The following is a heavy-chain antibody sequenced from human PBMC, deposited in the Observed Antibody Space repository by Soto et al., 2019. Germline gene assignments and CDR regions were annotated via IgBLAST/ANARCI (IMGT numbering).Heavy chain of an antibody. CDR1: GGSISSSSYY. CDR3: ARQWWLVPRYYGMDV. D-gene: IGHD6-19*01. CDR2: IYYSGST. Sequence: QLQLQESGPGLVKPSETLSLTCTVSGGSISSSSYYWGWIRQPPGKGLEWIGSIYYSGSTYYNPSLKSRVPISVDTSKNQFSLKLSSVTAADTAVYYCARQWWLVPRYYGMDVWGQGTTVTVSS. J-gene: IGHJ6*02. V-gene: IGHV4-39*01.